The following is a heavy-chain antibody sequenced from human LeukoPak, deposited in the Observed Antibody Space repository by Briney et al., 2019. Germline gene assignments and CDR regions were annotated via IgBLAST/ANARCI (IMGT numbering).Heavy chain of an antibody. J-gene: IGHJ6*03. CDR3: AKEGDQFRGYLDA. CDR1: VFMFSRLG. V-gene: IGHV3-33*06. D-gene: IGHD3-16*01. CDR2: IWHDGSVE. Sequence: PGGSLRLSCTASVFMFSRLGMQWVRQAPGEGLEWVAMIWHDGSVEEYADSVKGRFTISRDNSQNTLYLQMNSLRDDDTAVYYCAKEGDQFRGYLDAWGKGTTVTVSS.